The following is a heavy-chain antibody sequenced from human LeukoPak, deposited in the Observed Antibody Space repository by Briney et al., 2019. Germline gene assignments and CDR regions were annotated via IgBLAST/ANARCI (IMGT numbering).Heavy chain of an antibody. CDR2: ISSSSSYI. CDR1: GFTFSSYN. J-gene: IGHJ4*02. D-gene: IGHD1-26*01. CDR3: ARGLLVEAGNFDY. V-gene: IGHV3-21*06. Sequence: GGSLRLSCVASGFTFSSYNINWVRQAPGKGLEWVSSISSSSSYIYYADSVKGRFTISRDNAKNSLYLQMNSLRAEDTAVYYCARGLLVEAGNFDYWGQGPLVTVSS.